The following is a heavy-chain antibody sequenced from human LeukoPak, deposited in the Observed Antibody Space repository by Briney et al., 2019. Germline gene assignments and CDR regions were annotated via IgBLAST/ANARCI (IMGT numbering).Heavy chain of an antibody. D-gene: IGHD2-15*01. CDR2: INSDGSRT. J-gene: IGHJ4*02. CDR1: GFTLSTYW. V-gene: IGHV3-74*01. CDR3: ARGSWSVADTNIDY. Sequence: GGSLRLSCAASGFTLSTYWMHWVRQCPGKGLVWVSCINSDGSRTTYADSVKGRFTISRDNAKKTLYLQINSLRVEDTAVYYCARGSWSVADTNIDYWGQGDLVTVSS.